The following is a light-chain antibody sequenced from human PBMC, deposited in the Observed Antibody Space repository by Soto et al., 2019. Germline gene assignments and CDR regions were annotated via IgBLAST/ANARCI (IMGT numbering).Light chain of an antibody. CDR1: QSVLYSSNNKND. CDR3: QQYYSPPYT. Sequence: DIVMTQSPDSLAVSLGERATINCKSSQSVLYSSNNKNDLGWYQQKPGQPPKLHIYWASTRESGVPDRFSGSGSGTDFTLTINSLQAEDVAVYYCQQYYSPPYTFGQGTKLEIK. V-gene: IGKV4-1*01. CDR2: WAS. J-gene: IGKJ2*01.